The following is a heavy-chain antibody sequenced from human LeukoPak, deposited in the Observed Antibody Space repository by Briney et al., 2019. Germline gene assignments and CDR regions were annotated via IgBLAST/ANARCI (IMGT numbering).Heavy chain of an antibody. CDR1: GFSPSSNY. CDR2: INSGGST. J-gene: IGHJ3*01. Sequence: PGGSPRLSRAPPGFSPSSNYMNSVREAPRKRLECVSVINSGGSTYYVDSVKGRFTISRDNSKNTLYLQMNSLRAEDPAVYYCARGVYYDSSDDPPVWGQGTMVTVSS. D-gene: IGHD3-22*01. CDR3: ARGVYYDSSDDPPV. V-gene: IGHV3-66*01.